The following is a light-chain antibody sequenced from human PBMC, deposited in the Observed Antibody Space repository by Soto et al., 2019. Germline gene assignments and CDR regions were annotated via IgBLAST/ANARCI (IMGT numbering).Light chain of an antibody. CDR3: SSYTTSNTLV. Sequence: QSALTQPASVSGSPGQSITISCTGTSSDVGAYNFVSWYQQHPGKAPKRMIYDVTNRPSGVSSRFSGSKSGNTASLAISGLQAEDEADYYCSSYTTSNTLVFGGGTKVTVL. V-gene: IGLV2-14*03. CDR1: SSDVGAYNF. J-gene: IGLJ2*01. CDR2: DVT.